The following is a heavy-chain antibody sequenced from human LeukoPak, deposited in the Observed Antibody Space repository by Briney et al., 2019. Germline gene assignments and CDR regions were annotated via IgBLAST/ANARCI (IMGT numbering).Heavy chain of an antibody. V-gene: IGHV3-7*01. CDR1: GFTFSNYW. D-gene: IGHD6-19*01. CDR3: AGSSGWLFDY. Sequence: GGSLRLSCAGTGFTFSNYWMNWVPQAPGKGLEWVANIKEDGSQKYYVDSVKGRFTISRDNAKNSVYLQMSSLRAEDTAVYYCAGSSGWLFDYWGQGTLVAVSS. CDR2: IKEDGSQK. J-gene: IGHJ4*02.